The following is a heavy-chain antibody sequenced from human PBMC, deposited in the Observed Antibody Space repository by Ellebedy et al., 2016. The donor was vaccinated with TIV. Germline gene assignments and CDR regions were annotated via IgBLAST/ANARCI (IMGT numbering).Heavy chain of an antibody. CDR3: ARDMAWGNERVNDAFDI. J-gene: IGHJ3*02. V-gene: IGHV3-48*04. Sequence: GESLKISCTASGFTFSRYSMNWVRQAPGKGLEWVSYISGSSFSMYYADSVKGRFTISRDNAKNSVYLQMNGLRVEDTAVYFCARDMAWGNERVNDAFDIWGHGTLVTVSA. CDR2: ISGSSFSM. D-gene: IGHD7-27*01. CDR1: GFTFSRYS.